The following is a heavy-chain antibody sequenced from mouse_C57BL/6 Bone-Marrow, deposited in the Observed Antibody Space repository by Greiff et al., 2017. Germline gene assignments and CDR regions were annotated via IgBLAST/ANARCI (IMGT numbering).Heavy chain of an antibody. CDR2: ISSGGSYT. J-gene: IGHJ3*01. CDR3: ARHTMITAWFAY. V-gene: IGHV5-6*01. CDR1: GFTFSSSG. Sequence: EVMLVESGGDLVKPGGSLKLSCAASGFTFSSSGMSWVRQTPDKRLAWVATISSGGSYTYYPDSVKGRFTISRDNAKNTLYLQMSSLKSEDTAMYYCARHTMITAWFAYWGQGTLVTVSA. D-gene: IGHD2-4*01.